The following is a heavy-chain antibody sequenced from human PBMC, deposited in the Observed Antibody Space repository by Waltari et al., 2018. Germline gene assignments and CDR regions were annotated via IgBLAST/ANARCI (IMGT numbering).Heavy chain of an antibody. J-gene: IGHJ5*02. CDR2: ISYGGST. CDR3: ARLSYHIVTGYGWFDP. Sequence: QLQLQESGPGLVKPSENMSLTCTVSGDSISSASYYWGWIRQRPGKGREWIGIISYGGSTYYNPPLKSRVTISVDTSKNQFSLKLSSVTAADTAVYYCARLSYHIVTGYGWFDPWGLGTLVTVSS. D-gene: IGHD3-9*01. CDR1: GDSISSASYY. V-gene: IGHV4-39*01.